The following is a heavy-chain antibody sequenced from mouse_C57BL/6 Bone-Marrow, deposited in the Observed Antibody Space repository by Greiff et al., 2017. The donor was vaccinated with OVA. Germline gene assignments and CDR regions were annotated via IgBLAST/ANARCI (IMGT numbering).Heavy chain of an antibody. J-gene: IGHJ2*01. CDR3: ERCGNDDYFDY. CDR1: GYTFTSYN. CDR2: IYPGNGDT. V-gene: IGHV1-12*01. Sequence: QVQLQQSGAELVRPGASVKMSCKASGYTFTSYNMHWVKQTPRQGLEWIGAIYPGNGDTSYTQKFKGKATLTVDKSSSTTYMQLSSLTSEDSAVYVWERCGNDDYFDYWGQGTTLTVSS. D-gene: IGHD2-2*01.